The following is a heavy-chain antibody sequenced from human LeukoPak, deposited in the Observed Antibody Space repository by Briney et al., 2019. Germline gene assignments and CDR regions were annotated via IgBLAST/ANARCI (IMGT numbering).Heavy chain of an antibody. CDR2: IYYSGST. V-gene: IGHV4-31*03. Sequence: SETLSLTCTVSGDSISSSSYYWGWIRQHPGKGLEWIGYIYYSGSTYYNPSLKSRVTISVDTSKNQFSLKLSSVTAADTAVYYCARFLVVPAAMGYYYYGMDVWGQGTTVTVSS. CDR1: GDSISSSSYY. J-gene: IGHJ6*02. D-gene: IGHD2-2*01. CDR3: ARFLVVPAAMGYYYYGMDV.